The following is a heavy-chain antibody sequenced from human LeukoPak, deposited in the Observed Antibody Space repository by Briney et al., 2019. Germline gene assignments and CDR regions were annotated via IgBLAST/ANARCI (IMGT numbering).Heavy chain of an antibody. CDR2: ISAYNGNT. D-gene: IGHD2-2*01. V-gene: IGHV1-18*01. Sequence: ASVKVSCKASGYTFTSYGISWVRQAPGQGLEWVGWISAYNGNTNYAQKLQGRVTMTTDTSTSTAYMELRSLRSDDTAVYYCARVIRGIVVVPAAMFDYWGQGTLVTVSS. J-gene: IGHJ4*02. CDR1: GYTFTSYG. CDR3: ARVIRGIVVVPAAMFDY.